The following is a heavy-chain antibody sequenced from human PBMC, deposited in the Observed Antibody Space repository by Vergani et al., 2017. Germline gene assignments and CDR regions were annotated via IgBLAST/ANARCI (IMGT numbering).Heavy chain of an antibody. Sequence: VQLVESGGGVVQPGRSLRLSCAASGFTFSSYDMHWVRQAPGKGLEWVAVIWYDGSNDYYADSVKGRFAISRDNSKNTLYQQMNSLRVEDTAVYYCARDPSIPHYYYMDVWGKGTTVTVSS. CDR1: GFTFSSYD. D-gene: IGHD2-21*01. CDR3: ARDPSIPHYYYMDV. CDR2: IWYDGSND. V-gene: IGHV3-33*01. J-gene: IGHJ6*03.